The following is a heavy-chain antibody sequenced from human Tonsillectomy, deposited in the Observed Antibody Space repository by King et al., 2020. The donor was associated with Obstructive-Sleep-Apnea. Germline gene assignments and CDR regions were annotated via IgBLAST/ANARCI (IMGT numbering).Heavy chain of an antibody. J-gene: IGHJ5*02. D-gene: IGHD2-2*01. CDR3: ARGQVVVVPAAMRVTNWFDP. Sequence: VQLQQWGAGLLKPSETLSLTCAVYGGSFSGYYWSWIRQPPGKGLEWIGEINHSGSTNYNPSLKSRVPISVDTSKNQFSLKLSSVTAADTAVYYCARGQVVVVPAAMRVTNWFDPWGQGTLVTVSS. CDR1: GGSFSGYY. CDR2: INHSGST. V-gene: IGHV4-34*01.